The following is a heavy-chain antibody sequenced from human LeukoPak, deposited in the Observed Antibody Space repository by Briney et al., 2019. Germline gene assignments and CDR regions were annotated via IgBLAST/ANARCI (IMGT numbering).Heavy chain of an antibody. V-gene: IGHV3-23*01. CDR3: AKCILGRSYDAFDI. CDR1: GFTFISYA. J-gene: IGHJ3*02. CDR2: ISCSGGST. D-gene: IGHD1-26*01. Sequence: GGSLRLACAASGFTFISYAMRWVRQAPGKVLEWVSSISCSGGSTYYATSVKGRFTIPRDNSKSTLYLQMNSLRAEDTAVYYCAKCILGRSYDAFDISGQGTMVTLSS.